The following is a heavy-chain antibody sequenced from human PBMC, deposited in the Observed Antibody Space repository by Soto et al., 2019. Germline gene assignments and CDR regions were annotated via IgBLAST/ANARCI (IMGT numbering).Heavy chain of an antibody. J-gene: IGHJ3*02. V-gene: IGHV5-10-1*01. CDR1: GYSFTRYW. CDR2: IDPSDSYT. CDR3: ASQYYYDSSGYYYVDAFDI. D-gene: IGHD3-22*01. Sequence: GESRKISCKGSGYSFTRYWISWGRQIPGKGLEWMGRIDPSDSYTNYSPSFQGHVTISADKSISTAYLQWSSLKASDTAMYYCASQYYYDSSGYYYVDAFDIWGQGTMVTVSS.